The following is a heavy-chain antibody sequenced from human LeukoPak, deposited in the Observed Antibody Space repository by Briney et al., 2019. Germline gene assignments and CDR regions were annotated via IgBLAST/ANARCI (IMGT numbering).Heavy chain of an antibody. CDR1: GFSLSTSGMC. CDR3: AHRGLTFYYDSSGYLHLSFDM. D-gene: IGHD3-22*01. J-gene: IGHJ3*02. Sequence: SGPALVKPTQTLTLTCTFSGFSLSTSGMCVSWIRQPPGKALEWLARIDWDDDKYYSTSLKTRLTISKDTSKNQVVLTMTNMDPVDTATYYCAHRGLTFYYDSSGYLHLSFDMWGQGTMVTVSS. CDR2: IDWDDDK. V-gene: IGHV2-70*11.